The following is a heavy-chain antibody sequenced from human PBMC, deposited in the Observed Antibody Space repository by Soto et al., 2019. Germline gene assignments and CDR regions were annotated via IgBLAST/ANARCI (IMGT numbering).Heavy chain of an antibody. V-gene: IGHV3-74*01. CDR1: GFSLSNYW. D-gene: IGHD5-12*01. J-gene: IGHJ4*02. CDR2: INIDGSTT. Sequence: EVQLVESGGVSVQPGGSLRLSCAASGFSLSNYWMHWVRQAPGKGLVWVSRINIDGSTTTYADSVKGRFTISRDNAKNTLYLQMNSRRDEDTDVDYCVRIRRGDGYTFGYWGQGTLVTVSS. CDR3: VRIRRGDGYTFGY.